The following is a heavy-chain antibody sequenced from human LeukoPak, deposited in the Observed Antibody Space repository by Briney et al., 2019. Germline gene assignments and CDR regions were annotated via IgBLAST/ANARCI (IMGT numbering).Heavy chain of an antibody. D-gene: IGHD3-16*01. V-gene: IGHV1-69*04. Sequence: SVKVSCKASGGTFSSYAISWVRQAPGQGLEWMGRIIPILGITNYAQKFQGRVTITAGKSTSTAYMELSSLRSDDTAVYYCARDPSGGYVPYFDYWGQGTLVTVSS. CDR1: GGTFSSYA. CDR3: ARDPSGGYVPYFDY. CDR2: IIPILGIT. J-gene: IGHJ4*02.